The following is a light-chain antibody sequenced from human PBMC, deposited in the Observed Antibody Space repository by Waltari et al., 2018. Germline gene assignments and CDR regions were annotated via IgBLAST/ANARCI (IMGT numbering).Light chain of an antibody. CDR3: QVWDSSTALYV. J-gene: IGLJ1*01. V-gene: IGLV3-9*01. CDR1: IGSKY. Sequence: SLELTQPSSVSVALGQTATISCGETIGSKYVHWYQQKPGRAPVLVIYRDDNRPSGISGRFSGSNSGKTATLTISRAQAGDEAEYYCQVWDSSTALYVFGTGTKVTVL. CDR2: RDD.